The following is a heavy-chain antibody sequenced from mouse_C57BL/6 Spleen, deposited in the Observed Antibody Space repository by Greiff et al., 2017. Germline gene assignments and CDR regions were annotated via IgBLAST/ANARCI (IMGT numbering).Heavy chain of an antibody. CDR3: ARRIYYDYDGYAMDY. CDR2: INPYNGGT. CDR1: GYTFTDYY. D-gene: IGHD2-4*01. Sequence: EVKLQESGPVLVKPGASVKMSCKASGYTFTDYYMNWVKQSHGKSLEWIGVINPYNGGTSYNQKFKGKATLTVDKSSSTAYMELNSLTSEDSAVYYCARRIYYDYDGYAMDYWGQGTSVTVSS. V-gene: IGHV1-19*01. J-gene: IGHJ4*01.